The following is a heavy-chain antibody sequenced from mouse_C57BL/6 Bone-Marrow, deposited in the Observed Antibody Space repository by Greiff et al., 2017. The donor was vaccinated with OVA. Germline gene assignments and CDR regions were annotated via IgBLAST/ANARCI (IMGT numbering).Heavy chain of an antibody. V-gene: IGHV6-3*01. D-gene: IGHD4-1*01. CDR1: GFTFSNYW. Sequence: EVKVEESGGGLVQPGGSMKLSCVASGFTFSNYWMNWVRQSPEKGLEWVAQIRLKSDNYATHYAESVKGRFTISRDDSKSSVYLQMNNLRAEDTGIYYCTEARWDEDYWGQGTTLTVSS. CDR3: TEARWDEDY. J-gene: IGHJ2*01. CDR2: IRLKSDNYAT.